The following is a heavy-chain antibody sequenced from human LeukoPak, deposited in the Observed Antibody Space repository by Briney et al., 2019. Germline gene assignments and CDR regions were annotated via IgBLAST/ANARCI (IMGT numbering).Heavy chain of an antibody. CDR1: GGSFSGYY. CDR2: INHSGST. CDR3: ASLHYDYVWGSYRYSES. D-gene: IGHD3-16*02. Sequence: SETLSLTCAVYGGSFSGYYWSWIRQPPGKGLEWIGEINHSGSTNYNPSLKSRVTISVDTSKNQSSLKLSSVTAADTAVYYCASLHYDYVWGSYRYSESWGQGTLVTVSS. V-gene: IGHV4-34*01. J-gene: IGHJ5*02.